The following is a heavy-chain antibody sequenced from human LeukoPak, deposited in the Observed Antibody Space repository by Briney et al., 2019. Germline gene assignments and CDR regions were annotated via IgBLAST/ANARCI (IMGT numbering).Heavy chain of an antibody. J-gene: IGHJ4*02. V-gene: IGHV4-34*01. CDR3: AREARGPFDY. Sequence: SETLSLTCGVYGGSFSGYYWSWIRQPPGKGLEWIAEINHSGSTNYNPSLKSRVTISVDTSKNQFSLKLSSVTAADTAVYYCAREARGPFDYWGQGTLVTVSS. CDR1: GGSFSGYY. CDR2: INHSGST.